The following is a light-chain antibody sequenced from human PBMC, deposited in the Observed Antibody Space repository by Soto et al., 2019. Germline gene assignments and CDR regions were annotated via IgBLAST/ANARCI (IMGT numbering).Light chain of an antibody. CDR1: SSDVGGYKY. V-gene: IGLV2-14*01. CDR3: SSYTSSSTYV. J-gene: IGLJ1*01. CDR2: EVS. Sequence: QSALTQPASVSVSPGQSITISCTGTSSDVGGYKYVSWYQQHPGKAPKLMIFEVSNRPSGVSNRFSGSKSGNTASLTISGLQAEDEGDYYCSSYTSSSTYVFGTGTRSPS.